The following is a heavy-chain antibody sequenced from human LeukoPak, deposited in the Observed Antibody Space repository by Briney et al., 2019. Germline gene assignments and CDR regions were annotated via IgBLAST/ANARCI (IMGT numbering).Heavy chain of an antibody. J-gene: IGHJ3*02. CDR3: AKPYYYDSSGYYTEDAFGI. CDR2: ISGSGGST. Sequence: SGGSLRLSCAASGFTFSSYAMSWVRQAPGKGLEWVSAISGSGGSTYYADSVKGRFTISRDNSKNTLYLQMNSLRAEDTAVYYCAKPYYYDSSGYYTEDAFGIWGQGTMVTVSS. CDR1: GFTFSSYA. V-gene: IGHV3-23*01. D-gene: IGHD3-22*01.